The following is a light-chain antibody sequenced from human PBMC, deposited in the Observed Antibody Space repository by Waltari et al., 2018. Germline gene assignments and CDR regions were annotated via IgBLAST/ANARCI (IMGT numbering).Light chain of an antibody. J-gene: IGLJ3*02. CDR1: TSNIGAHYD. Sequence: QSVLTQPPSVSGAPGQRVTISCTGSTSNIGAHYDVQWYQQVPGTAPKLLIYANNHRPSGVPDRFSGSRSGTSASLAITGLQAEDEADYYCQSYDNSLRGVFGGGTKLTVL. V-gene: IGLV1-40*01. CDR3: QSYDNSLRGV. CDR2: ANN.